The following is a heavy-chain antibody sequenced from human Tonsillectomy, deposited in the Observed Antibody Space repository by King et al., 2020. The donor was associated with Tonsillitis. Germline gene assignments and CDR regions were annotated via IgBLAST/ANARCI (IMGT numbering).Heavy chain of an antibody. D-gene: IGHD4-23*01. V-gene: IGHV4-30-4*07. CDR2: IYYSGST. J-gene: IGHJ4*02. CDR3: ATDYGGH. Sequence: QLQESGPGLVKPSQTLSLPCAVSGGSISSCGYSWRWIRQPPGKGLEWIGYIYYSGSTYYHPSLKSRVTISVDTSKNQFSLKLSSVTAADTAVYYCATDYGGHWGQGTLVTVSS. CDR1: GGSISSCGYS.